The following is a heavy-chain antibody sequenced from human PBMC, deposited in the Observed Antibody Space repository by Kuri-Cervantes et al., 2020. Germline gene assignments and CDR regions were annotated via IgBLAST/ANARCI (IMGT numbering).Heavy chain of an antibody. D-gene: IGHD3-10*01. CDR3: ASARMVRGVIRGELFDY. CDR1: GYTLTELS. CDR2: FDPEDGET. Sequence: ASVKVSCKVSGYTLTELSMHWVRQAPGKGLEWMGGFDPEDGETIYAQKFQGRVTMTEDTSTDTAYMELSSLGSEDTAVYYCASARMVRGVIRGELFDYWGQGTLVTVSS. J-gene: IGHJ4*02. V-gene: IGHV1-24*01.